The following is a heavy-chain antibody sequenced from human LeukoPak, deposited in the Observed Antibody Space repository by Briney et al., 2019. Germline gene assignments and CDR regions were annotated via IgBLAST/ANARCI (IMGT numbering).Heavy chain of an antibody. Sequence: GGSLRLSCAASGFTVSSTYMSWVRQAPGKGLEWVSVIYSGGSTYYADSVKGRFTISRDNSKNTLYLQMNSLRAEDTAVYYCARDWGSSSWYIDYWGQGTLVTVSS. D-gene: IGHD6-13*01. V-gene: IGHV3-53*01. CDR3: ARDWGSSSWYIDY. CDR1: GFTVSSTY. CDR2: IYSGGST. J-gene: IGHJ4*02.